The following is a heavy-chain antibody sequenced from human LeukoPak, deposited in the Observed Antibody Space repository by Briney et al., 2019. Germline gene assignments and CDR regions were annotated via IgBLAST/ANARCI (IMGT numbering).Heavy chain of an antibody. D-gene: IGHD2/OR15-2a*01. CDR3: AGHHPRNTVDF. V-gene: IGHV4-4*07. J-gene: IGHJ4*02. CDR1: GGSISSYY. CDR2: IYTSGST. Sequence: ASETLSLTCTVSGGSISSYYWSWIRQPAGKGLEWIGRIYTSGSTNYNPSLKSRVTISLDTSKNQFSLKLSSVTAADTAVYYCAGHHPRNTVDFWGQGTLVTVSS.